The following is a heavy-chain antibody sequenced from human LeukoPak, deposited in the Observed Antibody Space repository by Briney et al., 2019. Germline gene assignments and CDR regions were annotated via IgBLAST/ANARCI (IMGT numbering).Heavy chain of an antibody. J-gene: IGHJ4*02. V-gene: IGHV3-7*05. CDR3: AREIGSAARGR. CDR2: IKEDGSER. CDR1: GFPFSSYW. D-gene: IGHD6-13*01. Sequence: GSLMLSCAASGFPFSSYWMSWVRKPPGKGLEWVANIKEDGSERYYVDSVKGRFTISRDNAKNSMYLQMNSLRAEDTAVYYCAREIGSAARGRWGQGTLVTVSS.